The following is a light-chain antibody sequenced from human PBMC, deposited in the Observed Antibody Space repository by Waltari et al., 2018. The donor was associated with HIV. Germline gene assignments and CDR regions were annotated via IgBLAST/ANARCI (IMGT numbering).Light chain of an antibody. CDR1: HSVSSTY. Sequence: EIVLTLSPGTLSLSPGERGTLSCRARHSVSSTYLAWYQQKPGQAPRLLIYAASSRASGIPDRFGGSGSGTDFTLTISRLEPEDVAVYYCQQYGSSPQTFGQGTKVEIK. CDR3: QQYGSSPQT. J-gene: IGKJ1*01. CDR2: AAS. V-gene: IGKV3-20*01.